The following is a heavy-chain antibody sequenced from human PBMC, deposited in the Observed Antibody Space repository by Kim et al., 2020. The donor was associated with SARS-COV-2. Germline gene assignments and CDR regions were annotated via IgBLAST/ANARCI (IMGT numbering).Heavy chain of an antibody. V-gene: IGHV3-30-3*01. Sequence: GGSLRLSCAASGFTFSSYAMHWVRQAPGKGLEWVAVISYDGSNKYYADSVKGRFTISRDNSKNTLYLQMNSLRAEDTAVYYCARARRGPVVPAAIWSRGILGMDVWGQGTTVTVSS. CDR1: GFTFSSYA. CDR2: ISYDGSNK. J-gene: IGHJ6*02. CDR3: ARARRGPVVPAAIWSRGILGMDV. D-gene: IGHD2-2*01.